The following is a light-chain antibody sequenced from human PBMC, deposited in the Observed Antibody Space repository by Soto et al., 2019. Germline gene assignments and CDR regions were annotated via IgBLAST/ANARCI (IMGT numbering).Light chain of an antibody. CDR1: QSLVHSDGNTY. J-gene: IGKJ4*01. V-gene: IGKV2-30*02. CDR2: KVS. CDR3: RQSTHWPPLT. Sequence: DVVMTQSPLSLPVTLGQPASISCRSSQSLVHSDGNTYLNWFQQRPDQSPRRLIYKVSYRDSGVPDRFSGRGSGTDFTLNISRVEAEDVGIYYCRQSTHWPPLTFGGGTKVEIK.